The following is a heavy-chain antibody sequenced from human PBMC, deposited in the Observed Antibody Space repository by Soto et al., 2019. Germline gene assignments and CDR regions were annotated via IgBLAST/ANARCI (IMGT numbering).Heavy chain of an antibody. CDR3: AREGRSYCGGDCYRGGFDP. J-gene: IGHJ5*02. V-gene: IGHV1-18*01. Sequence: ASVKVSCKASGYTFTSYGISWVRQAPGQGLEWMGWISAYNGNTNYAQKLQGRVTMTTDTSTSTAYMELRSLRSDDTAVYYCAREGRSYCGGDCYRGGFDPWGQGTLVTVSS. CDR1: GYTFTSYG. CDR2: ISAYNGNT. D-gene: IGHD2-21*02.